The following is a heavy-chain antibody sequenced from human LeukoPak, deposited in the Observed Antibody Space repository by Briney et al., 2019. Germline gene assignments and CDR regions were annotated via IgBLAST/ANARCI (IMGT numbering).Heavy chain of an antibody. D-gene: IGHD1-26*01. V-gene: IGHV3-23*01. J-gene: IGHJ4*02. Sequence: GGSLRLSCAASGFTFSSYARNWVRQAPGKGLEWVSGISGSGGSTYYADSVKGRFTISRDNSKNMLYLQMNSLRAEDTAVYYCAKDRVVGATSVDYWGQGTLVTVSS. CDR3: AKDRVVGATSVDY. CDR1: GFTFSSYA. CDR2: ISGSGGST.